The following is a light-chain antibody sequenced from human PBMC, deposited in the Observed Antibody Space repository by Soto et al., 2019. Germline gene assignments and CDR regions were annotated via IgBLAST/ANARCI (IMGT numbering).Light chain of an antibody. J-gene: IGLJ3*02. CDR1: SSDVGAYNY. Sequence: QSVLTQPPSASGSPGQSVTISCTGTSSDVGAYNYVSWYRQYPGKAPKLLIFEVTSRPSGVPDRFSGSNSGNTASLTVSGLQAEDEAHYYCSSYAGSNTWVFGGGTKVTVL. CDR2: EVT. CDR3: SSYAGSNTWV. V-gene: IGLV2-8*01.